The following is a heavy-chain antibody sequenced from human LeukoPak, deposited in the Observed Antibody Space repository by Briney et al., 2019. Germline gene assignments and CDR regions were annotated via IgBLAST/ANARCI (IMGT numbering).Heavy chain of an antibody. CDR3: ARGIAGRPPFYYYYFDV. Sequence: PGGSLRLSCTTSGFTFSYYPMGWVRQRPGKGLEWVGFIRSKAYGGTTESAGSVKGRFTISRDDSRATAYLQMNSLKTEDTGVYYCARGIAGRPPFYYYYFDVWGKGTTVTVSS. CDR2: IRSKAYGGTT. J-gene: IGHJ6*03. CDR1: GFTFSYYP. D-gene: IGHD6-6*01. V-gene: IGHV3-49*02.